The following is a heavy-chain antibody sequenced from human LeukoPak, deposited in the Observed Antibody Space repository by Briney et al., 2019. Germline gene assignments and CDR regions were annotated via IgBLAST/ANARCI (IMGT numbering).Heavy chain of an antibody. CDR3: ARTNMITFGGVLLDWFDP. J-gene: IGHJ5*02. D-gene: IGHD3-16*01. V-gene: IGHV1-69*05. Sequence: ASVKVSCKASGGTFSSYAISWVRQAPGQGLEWMGGIIPIFGTANYAQKLQGRVTMTTDTSTSTAYMELRSLRSDDTAVYYCARTNMITFGGVLLDWFDPWGQGTLVTVSS. CDR1: GGTFSSYA. CDR2: IIPIFGTA.